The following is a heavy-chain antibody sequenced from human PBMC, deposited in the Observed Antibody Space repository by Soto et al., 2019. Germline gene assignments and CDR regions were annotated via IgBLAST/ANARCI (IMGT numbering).Heavy chain of an antibody. V-gene: IGHV3-74*01. Sequence: EVQLVESGGGLVQPGGSLRLSCADSGFTFSSYWMHWVRQAPGKGLVWVSRINPDGSSTSYADSMKGRFTISRDNAKNTLYPQMNSLRAEDTAVYYCTIFGGGSGGYWGQGTLVTVSS. J-gene: IGHJ4*02. CDR1: GFTFSSYW. CDR3: TIFGGGSGGY. D-gene: IGHD3-3*01. CDR2: INPDGSST.